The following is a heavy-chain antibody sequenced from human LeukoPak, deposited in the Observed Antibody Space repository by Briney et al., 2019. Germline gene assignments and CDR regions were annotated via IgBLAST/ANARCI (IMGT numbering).Heavy chain of an antibody. CDR3: ARHDSGSYGFDY. D-gene: IGHD1-26*01. J-gene: IGHJ4*02. V-gene: IGHV4-4*09. Sequence: ASETLSLTCAVSGDSISSYYWSWIRQPPGKGLEWIGYIYTSGSTNYNPSLKSRVTISVDTSKNQFSLKLSSVTAADTAVYYCARHDSGSYGFDYWGQGTLVTVSS. CDR2: IYTSGST. CDR1: GDSISSYY.